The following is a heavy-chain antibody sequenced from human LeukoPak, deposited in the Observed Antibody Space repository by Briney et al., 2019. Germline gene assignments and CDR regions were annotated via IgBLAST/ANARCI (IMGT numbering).Heavy chain of an antibody. Sequence: GGSLRLSCAASGFTFSSYAMSWVRQAPGKGLEWVSAIRGSGDRTHYADSVKGRFTISRDNSKNTLYLQMNSLRAEDTAVYYCARVVGFYYGSGSLSAFDIWGQGTMVTVSS. D-gene: IGHD3-10*01. J-gene: IGHJ3*02. CDR3: ARVVGFYYGSGSLSAFDI. V-gene: IGHV3-23*01. CDR2: IRGSGDRT. CDR1: GFTFSSYA.